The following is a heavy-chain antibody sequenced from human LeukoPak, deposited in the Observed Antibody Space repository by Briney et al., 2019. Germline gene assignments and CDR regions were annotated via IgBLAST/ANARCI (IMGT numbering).Heavy chain of an antibody. D-gene: IGHD3-9*01. V-gene: IGHV3-30-3*01. J-gene: IGHJ4*02. CDR3: AKGLPNFDWLFFDY. CDR2: ISYDGTQN. CDR1: GFTFNNYA. Sequence: PGGSLRLSCAASGFTFNNYAMNWVRQAPGKGLEWVAVISYDGTQNYYADSVKGRFTISRDNAKNSLYLQMNSLRAEDTALYYCAKGLPNFDWLFFDYWGQGTLVTVSS.